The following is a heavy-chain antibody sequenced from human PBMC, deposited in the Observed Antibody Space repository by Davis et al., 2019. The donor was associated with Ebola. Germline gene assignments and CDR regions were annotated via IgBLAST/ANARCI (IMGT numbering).Heavy chain of an antibody. Sequence: GESLKISCAASGFTFSTYGIHWVRQAPGKGLVWVSRINSAGSTINYADSVKGRFTISRDNAKKMVYLQMNSLRAEDTAVYYCARVAYGDYWRWFDPWGQGTLVTVSS. J-gene: IGHJ5*02. CDR2: INSAGSTI. CDR1: GFTFSTYG. CDR3: ARVAYGDYWRWFDP. D-gene: IGHD4-17*01. V-gene: IGHV3-74*01.